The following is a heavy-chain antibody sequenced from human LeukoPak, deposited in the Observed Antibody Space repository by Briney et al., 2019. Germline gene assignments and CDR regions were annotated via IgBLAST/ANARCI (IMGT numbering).Heavy chain of an antibody. CDR1: GFTFSTYT. V-gene: IGHV3-21*06. CDR2: ISSSSSHM. J-gene: IGHJ6*04. D-gene: IGHD3-10*02. Sequence: PGGSLRLSCAASGFTFSTYTMNWVRQAPGKGLEWVSSISSSSSHMYYADSVRGRFTISRDNAKNSLYLHMNSLRAEDTAVYYCAELGITMIGGVWGKGTTVTISS. CDR3: AELGITMIGGV.